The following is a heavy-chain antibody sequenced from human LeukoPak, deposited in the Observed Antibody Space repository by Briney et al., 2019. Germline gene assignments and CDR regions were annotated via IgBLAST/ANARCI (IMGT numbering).Heavy chain of an antibody. J-gene: IGHJ3*02. CDR1: GFTFSSYG. D-gene: IGHD3-10*01. Sequence: PGGSLRLSCAASGFTFSSYGMHWVRQAPGKGLEWVTLISYDGSNKYYADSVKGRFTISRDNSKNTLYLQMNSLRAEDTAVYYCAKGWNYYGSEKPFDIWGQGTMVTVSS. CDR3: AKGWNYYGSEKPFDI. V-gene: IGHV3-30*18. CDR2: ISYDGSNK.